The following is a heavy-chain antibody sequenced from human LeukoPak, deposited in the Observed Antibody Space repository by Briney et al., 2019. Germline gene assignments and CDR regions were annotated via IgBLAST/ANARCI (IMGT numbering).Heavy chain of an antibody. V-gene: IGHV3-66*01. Sequence: GGSLRLSCAASGFTVITNYMSWVRQAPGKGLEWVSVIYSGGSTYYADSVKGRFTISRDNSKNTLYLQMNSLRAEDTAVYYCAREANDYGDSYGMDVWGQGTTVTASS. CDR2: IYSGGST. CDR1: GFTVITNY. CDR3: AREANDYGDSYGMDV. J-gene: IGHJ6*02. D-gene: IGHD4-17*01.